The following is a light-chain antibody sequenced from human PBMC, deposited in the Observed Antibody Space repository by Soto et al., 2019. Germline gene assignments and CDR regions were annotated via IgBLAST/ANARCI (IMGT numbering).Light chain of an antibody. CDR2: DVS. Sequence: QSVLTQPASVSGSPGQSIAISCTGTSSDVGGYSYVSWYQQQPGKAPKLVISDVSNRPSGVSDRFSGSKSGNTASLTISGLQTEDEADYYCDSYTTSSTYVFGTGTKVTV. J-gene: IGLJ1*01. CDR1: SSDVGGYSY. CDR3: DSYTTSSTYV. V-gene: IGLV2-14*01.